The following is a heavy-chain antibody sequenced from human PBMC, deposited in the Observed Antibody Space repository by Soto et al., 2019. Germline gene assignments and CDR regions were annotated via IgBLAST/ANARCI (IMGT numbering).Heavy chain of an antibody. V-gene: IGHV1-46*01. CDR3: ARGPESLGLDY. D-gene: IGHD7-27*01. Sequence: ASVKVSCKASGCTFTSYFMHWVRQAPGQGHERVGIINPSDGDTTYAQKVQGRVTMTRDTSTSTVYMELSSLRSEDTAVYYCARGPESLGLDYWGQGTLVTVSS. CDR1: GCTFTSYF. J-gene: IGHJ4*02. CDR2: INPSDGDT.